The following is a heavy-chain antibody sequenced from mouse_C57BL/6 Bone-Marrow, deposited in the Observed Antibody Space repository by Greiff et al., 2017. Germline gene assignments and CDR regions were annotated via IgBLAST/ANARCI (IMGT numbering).Heavy chain of an antibody. J-gene: IGHJ3*01. V-gene: IGHV1-81*01. CDR1: GYTFTSYG. CDR2: IYPRSGNT. Sequence: QVHVKQSGAELARPGASVKLSCKASGYTFTSYGISWVKQRTGQGLEWIGEIYPRSGNTYYNEKFKGKATLTADKSSSTAYMELRSLTSEDSAVYFCARDYYGSSYGAYWGQGTLVTVSA. CDR3: ARDYYGSSYGAY. D-gene: IGHD1-1*01.